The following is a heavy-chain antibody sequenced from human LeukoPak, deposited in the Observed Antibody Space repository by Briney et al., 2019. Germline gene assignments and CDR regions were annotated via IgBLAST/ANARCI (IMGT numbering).Heavy chain of an antibody. CDR2: IYYSGST. CDR1: GGSISSSSYY. D-gene: IGHD3-3*01. V-gene: IGHV4-39*01. J-gene: IGHJ5*02. Sequence: SETLSLTCTVSGGSISSSSYYWGWIRQPPGKGLEWIGSIYYSGSTYYNPSLKSRVTISVDTSKNQFSLKLSSVTAADTAVYYCASSYYDFWSANNWFDPWGQGTLVTVSS. CDR3: ASSYYDFWSANNWFDP.